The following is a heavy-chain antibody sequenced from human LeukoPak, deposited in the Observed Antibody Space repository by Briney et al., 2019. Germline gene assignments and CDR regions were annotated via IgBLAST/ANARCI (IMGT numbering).Heavy chain of an antibody. J-gene: IGHJ4*02. CDR1: GFTFSSYW. Sequence: PGGSLTLSCVLSGFTFSSYWMSWVRHAPGKGLEWVANIKQDGSEKYYVDSVKGQFTMSRDNAKNSLYLQMNSLRAEDTAVYYCAGVQWELRGVGSYFEYWGQGALVTVSS. CDR2: IKQDGSEK. CDR3: AGVQWELRGVGSYFEY. D-gene: IGHD1-26*01. V-gene: IGHV3-7*01.